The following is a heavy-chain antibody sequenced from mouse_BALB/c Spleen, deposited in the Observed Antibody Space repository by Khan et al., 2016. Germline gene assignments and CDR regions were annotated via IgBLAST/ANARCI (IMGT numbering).Heavy chain of an antibody. CDR2: IYPGDGDT. CDR3: AKLTGTRGAMDY. J-gene: IGHJ4*01. V-gene: IGHV1-80*01. D-gene: IGHD4-1*01. Sequence: VQLQQSGAELVRPGSSVKISCKASGYAFSSYWMNWVKQRPGQGLEWIGQIYPGDGDTNYNGKFKGKATLTADKSSSTAYMQLSSLTSEDSAVYFCAKLTGTRGAMDYWGKGTSVTVSS. CDR1: GYAFSSYW.